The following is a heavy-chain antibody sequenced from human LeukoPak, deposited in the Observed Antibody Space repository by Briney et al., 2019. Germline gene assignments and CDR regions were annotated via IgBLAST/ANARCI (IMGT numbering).Heavy chain of an antibody. Sequence: SETLSLTCTVSGGSISSYYWSRIRQPAGKGLEWIGRIYTSGSTNYNPSLKSRVTMSVDTSKNQFSLKLSSVTAADTAVYYCARGWYYGSGSYFDYWGQGTLVTVSS. J-gene: IGHJ4*02. CDR3: ARGWYYGSGSYFDY. CDR1: GGSISSYY. D-gene: IGHD3-10*01. CDR2: IYTSGST. V-gene: IGHV4-4*07.